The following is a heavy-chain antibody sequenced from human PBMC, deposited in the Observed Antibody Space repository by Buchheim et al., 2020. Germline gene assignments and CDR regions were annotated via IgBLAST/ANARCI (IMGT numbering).Heavy chain of an antibody. J-gene: IGHJ3*02. CDR2: ISFDGENK. CDR3: ATKSGYSYGDDAFDI. Sequence: VQLVESGGGVVQPGRSLRLSCAASGFTFSSYGMHWVRQAPGKGLEWVAVISFDGENKYYLDSVKGRFTISRDNSQSTLYLQMTSLRPADTAVYYCATKSGYSYGDDAFDIWGQGT. D-gene: IGHD5-12*01. CDR1: GFTFSSYG. V-gene: IGHV3-30*03.